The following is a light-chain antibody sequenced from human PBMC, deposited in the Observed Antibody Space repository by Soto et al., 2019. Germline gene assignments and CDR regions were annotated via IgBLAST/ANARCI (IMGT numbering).Light chain of an antibody. CDR2: GAS. CDR3: QQYADSRT. J-gene: IGKJ1*01. V-gene: IGKV3-20*01. CDR1: QTVSNNY. Sequence: EILLTQSPGTLSLSPGERATLSCRARQTVSNNYLAWYQQKPGQAPRLFIYGASTRATGTPDRFSGSGSGTDFTLTISRLEPEDVAVYYCQQYADSRTFGQGTKVDIK.